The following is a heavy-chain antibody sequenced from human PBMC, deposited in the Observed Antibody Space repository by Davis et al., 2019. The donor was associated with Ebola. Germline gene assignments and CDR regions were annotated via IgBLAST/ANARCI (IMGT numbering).Heavy chain of an antibody. V-gene: IGHV3-11*01. CDR2: ISTSGSEV. Sequence: LSLTCTVSGGSISSGDYYWSWIRQAPGKGLEWLSSISTSGSEVHYADSVKGRFTISRDNAKKSLFLHMNNLRADDTAVYYCARMIIMVTLFDYWGQGSLVTVSS. J-gene: IGHJ4*02. D-gene: IGHD2-21*02. CDR3: ARMIIMVTLFDY. CDR1: GGSISSGDYY.